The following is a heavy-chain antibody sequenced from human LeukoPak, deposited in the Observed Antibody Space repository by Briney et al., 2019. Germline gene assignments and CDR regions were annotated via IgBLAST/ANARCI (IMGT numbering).Heavy chain of an antibody. CDR1: GFTFSSYW. D-gene: IGHD3-10*01. V-gene: IGHV3-23*01. J-gene: IGHJ4*02. CDR3: AKYVFSYGAGSYLVH. CDR2: ISGSGSNT. Sequence: GGSLRLSCAASGFTFSSYWMSWVRQAPGKGLEWVSGISGSGSNTYYAESVKDRFIISRDSTKNTLFLQVNSLRVEDTAVYYCAKYVFSYGAGSYLVHWGRGTLVSVSS.